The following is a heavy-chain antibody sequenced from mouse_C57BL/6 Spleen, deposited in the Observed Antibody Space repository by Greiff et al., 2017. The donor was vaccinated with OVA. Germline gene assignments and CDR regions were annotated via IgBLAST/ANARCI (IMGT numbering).Heavy chain of an antibody. J-gene: IGHJ4*01. CDR1: GFTFSDYG. D-gene: IGHD2-4*01. CDR2: ISSGSSTI. CDR3: ARNDYGYAMDY. V-gene: IGHV5-17*01. Sequence: EVQVVESGGGLVKPGGSLKLSCAASGFTFSDYGMHWVRQAPETGLEWVAYISSGSSTIYYADTVKGRFTISRDNAKNTLFLQMTSLRSEDTAMYYCARNDYGYAMDYWGQGTSVTVSS.